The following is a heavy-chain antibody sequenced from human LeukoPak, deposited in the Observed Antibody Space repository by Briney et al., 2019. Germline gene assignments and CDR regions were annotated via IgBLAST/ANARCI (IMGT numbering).Heavy chain of an antibody. CDR2: IYYSGST. D-gene: IGHD2-2*01. J-gene: IGHJ6*03. CDR1: GGSISSHY. Sequence: PSETLSLTCTVSGGSISSHYWSWIRRPPGKGLEWIGYIYYSGSTNHNPSPKSRVTISVDTSKNQFSLKLSSVTAGDTAVYYCARIQTAGDWSSTSCYRARHYYYMDVWGKGTTVTVSS. V-gene: IGHV4-59*11. CDR3: ARIQTAGDWSSTSCYRARHYYYMDV.